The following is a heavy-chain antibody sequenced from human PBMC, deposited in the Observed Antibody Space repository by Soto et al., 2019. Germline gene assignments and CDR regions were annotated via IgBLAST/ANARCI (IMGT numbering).Heavy chain of an antibody. D-gene: IGHD3-3*01. J-gene: IGHJ4*02. V-gene: IGHV3-23*01. CDR3: AKDLEFRQVTTFDY. CDR1: GFTFSSYA. CDR2: ISGSGGST. Sequence: GGFLRLSCAASGFTFSSYAMSWVRQAPGKGLEWVSAISGSGGSTYYADSVKGRFTISRDNSKNTLYLQMNSLRAEDTAVYYCAKDLEFRQVTTFDYWGQGTLVTVSS.